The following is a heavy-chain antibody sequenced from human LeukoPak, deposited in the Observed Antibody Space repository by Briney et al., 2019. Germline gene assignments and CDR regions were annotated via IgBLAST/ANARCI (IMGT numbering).Heavy chain of an antibody. V-gene: IGHV4-39*07. CDR3: ARRFPYYYDSGGYARFDP. Sequence: SETLSLTCTVSGGSISSSSYYWGWIRQPPGKGLEWIGSIYYSGSTYYNPSLKSRVTISVDTSKNQFSLKLSSVTAADTAVYYCARRFPYYYDSGGYARFDPWGQGTLVTVSS. J-gene: IGHJ5*02. CDR2: IYYSGST. D-gene: IGHD3-22*01. CDR1: GGSISSSSYY.